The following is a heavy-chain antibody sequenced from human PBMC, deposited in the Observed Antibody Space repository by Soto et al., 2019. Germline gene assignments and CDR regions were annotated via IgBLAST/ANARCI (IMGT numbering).Heavy chain of an antibody. CDR1: GFTFSSYW. D-gene: IGHD3-22*01. J-gene: IGHJ4*02. CDR3: ARDGGDFYDSSGYFDF. CDR2: IKQDGSEK. Sequence: EVQLVEYGGDLDQPGGSLRLSCAASGFTFSSYWMTWVRQAPGKGLEWVANIKQDGSEKYYVDSVEGRFTISRDNAKNSLYLQMNTLRAEDTAVYYCARDGGDFYDSSGYFDFWGQGTLVTVSS. V-gene: IGHV3-7*04.